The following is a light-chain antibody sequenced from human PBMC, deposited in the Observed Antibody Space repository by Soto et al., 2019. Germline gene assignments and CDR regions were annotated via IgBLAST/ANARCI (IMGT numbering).Light chain of an antibody. CDR2: DAS. V-gene: IGKV1-39*01. CDR3: QQSFSIPFT. Sequence: DIPMTQSPASLSANVGDRVTITCRPSQTIGKYLNWYQQQPGKAPTLLIYDASYLQTGVPSRFSGSSSGTDFTLSVSDLRPEDFATYYCQQSFSIPFTFGPGTKVEI. CDR1: QTIGKY. J-gene: IGKJ3*01.